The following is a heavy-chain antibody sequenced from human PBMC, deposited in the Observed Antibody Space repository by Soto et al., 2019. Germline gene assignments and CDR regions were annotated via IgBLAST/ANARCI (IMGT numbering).Heavy chain of an antibody. D-gene: IGHD3-16*01. J-gene: IGHJ5*02. CDR1: GFSLSTSGVG. Sequence: QITLKESGPTLVKPTQTLTLTCTFSGFSLSTSGVGVGWIRQPPGKALEWLALIYWDDDKRYSPSLKSRLTITKDTSKNQVVLTMTNMDPVATATYYCAHSLYDYVWGTNWFDPWGQGTLVIVSS. V-gene: IGHV2-5*02. CDR3: AHSLYDYVWGTNWFDP. CDR2: IYWDDDK.